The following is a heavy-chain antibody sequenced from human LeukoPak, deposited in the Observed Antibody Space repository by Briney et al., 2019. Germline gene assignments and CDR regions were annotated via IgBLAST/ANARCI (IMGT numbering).Heavy chain of an antibody. CDR1: GFTFSCYG. D-gene: IGHD4-11*01. CDR3: AKDLPAYDYSNY. Sequence: GGSLILSCAASGFTFSCYGMHWVRQAPGKGLEWVSAISGSGGSTYYADSVKGRFTISRDNSKNTLYLQMNSLRAEDTAVYYCAKDLPAYDYSNYGGQGTLVTVSS. CDR2: ISGSGGST. V-gene: IGHV3-23*01. J-gene: IGHJ4*02.